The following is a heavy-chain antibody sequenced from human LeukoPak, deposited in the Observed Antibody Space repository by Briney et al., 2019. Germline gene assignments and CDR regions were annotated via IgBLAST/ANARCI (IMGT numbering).Heavy chain of an antibody. CDR1: GGSISSYY. CDR3: ARDQDIVATGWFDP. Sequence: PSETLSLTCTVSGGSISSYYWSWIRQPPGKGRGGFGYIYCSGSTNYNPSLKSRVTISVDTSKNQFSLKLSSVTAADTAVYYCARDQDIVATGWFDPWGQGTLVTVSS. V-gene: IGHV4-59*01. J-gene: IGHJ5*02. CDR2: IYCSGST. D-gene: IGHD5-12*01.